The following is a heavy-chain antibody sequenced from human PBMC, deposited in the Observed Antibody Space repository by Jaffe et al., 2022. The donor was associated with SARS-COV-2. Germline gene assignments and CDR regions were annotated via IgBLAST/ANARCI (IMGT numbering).Heavy chain of an antibody. J-gene: IGHJ1*01. D-gene: IGHD2-8*02. CDR2: ISGSGGST. CDR1: GFTFSSYA. Sequence: EVQLLESGGGLVQPGGSLRLSCAASGFTFSSYAMSWVRQAPGKGLEWVSAISGSGGSTYYADSVKGRFTISRDNSKNTLYLQMNSLRAEDTAVYYCAKTFIVLQTDAEYFQHWGQGTLVTVSS. CDR3: AKTFIVLQTDAEYFQH. V-gene: IGHV3-23*01.